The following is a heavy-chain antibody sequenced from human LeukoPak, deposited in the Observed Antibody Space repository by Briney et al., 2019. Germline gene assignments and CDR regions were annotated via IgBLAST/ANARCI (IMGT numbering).Heavy chain of an antibody. CDR2: IYWDDDK. D-gene: IGHD3-16*01. V-gene: IGHV2-5*02. CDR3: AHSMYYSTRPYYFDY. J-gene: IGHJ4*02. Sequence: ESGPTLVKPTQTLTLTCTFSGFSLSTSGVGVGWIRQPPGKALEWLAVIYWDDDKRYSPSLKSRLTITKDTSKNQVVLTMTNMDPMDTATYYCAHSMYYSTRPYYFDYWGQGTLVTVSS. CDR1: GFSLSTSGVG.